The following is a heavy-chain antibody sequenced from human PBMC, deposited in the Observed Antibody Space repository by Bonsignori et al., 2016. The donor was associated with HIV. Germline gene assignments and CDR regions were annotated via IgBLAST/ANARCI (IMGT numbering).Heavy chain of an antibody. V-gene: IGHV4-34*01. CDR3: ARGGVVGYGYGYYDNWFDP. Sequence: QVQLQQWGAGLLKPSETLSLTCAVYGGSFSGYYWSWIRQPPREGLEWIGEVNHSGSTNYKSSLKSRVTMSVDTSKNHFSLRLSSVTAADTAVYYCARGGVVGYGYGYYDNWFDPWGQGTLVTVSS. CDR2: VNHSGST. J-gene: IGHJ5*02. D-gene: IGHD5-18*01. CDR1: GGSFSGYY.